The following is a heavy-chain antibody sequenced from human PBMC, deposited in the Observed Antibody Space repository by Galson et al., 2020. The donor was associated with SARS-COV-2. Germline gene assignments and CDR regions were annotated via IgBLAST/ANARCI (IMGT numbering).Heavy chain of an antibody. CDR1: GFIFSDYW. CDR2: ISADGTTT. CDR3: ARVKAGVGTPNRFDH. D-gene: IGHD6-13*01. Sequence: GESLKISCAASGFIFSDYWIHWVRQAPGKGLVWVSRISADGTTTNYVDSVKGRFTISRDNAKNTVYLQMNSLRAEDTAVYYCARVKAGVGTPNRFDHWGQGTLSTVAS. V-gene: IGHV3-74*01. J-gene: IGHJ4*02.